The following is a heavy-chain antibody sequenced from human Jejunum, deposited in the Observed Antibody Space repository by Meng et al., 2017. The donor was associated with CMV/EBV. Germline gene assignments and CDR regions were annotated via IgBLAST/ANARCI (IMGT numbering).Heavy chain of an antibody. J-gene: IGHJ4*02. CDR2: IFHSGAT. CDR3: GDPPAGY. Sequence: TLSLTCVVSGGSLIGTNWWNWVRQPPGGGPEWIGEIFHSGATNLNPSLKSRVTISIDNSKNQFSLKLTSVTAADTAVYFCGDPPAGYWGQGVLVTVSS. V-gene: IGHV4-4*01. CDR1: GGSLIGTNW.